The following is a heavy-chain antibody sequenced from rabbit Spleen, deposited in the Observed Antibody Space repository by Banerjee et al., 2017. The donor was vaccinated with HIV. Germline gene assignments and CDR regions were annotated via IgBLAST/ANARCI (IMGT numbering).Heavy chain of an antibody. D-gene: IGHD1-1*01. CDR3: ARDSSSSFSSYGMDL. V-gene: IGHV1S40*01. Sequence: QSLEESGGDLVKPGASLTLTCTASGFSFSSSHWICWVRQAPGKGLEWIACIYAGSSGFTYSATWAKGRFTCSKTSSTTVTLQATSLTAADMATYFCARDSSSSFSSYGMDLWGPGTLVTVS. J-gene: IGHJ6*01. CDR1: GFSFSSSHW. CDR2: IYAGSSGFT.